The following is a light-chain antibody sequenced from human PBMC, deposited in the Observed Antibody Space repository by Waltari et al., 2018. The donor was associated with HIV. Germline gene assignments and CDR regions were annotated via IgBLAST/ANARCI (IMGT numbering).Light chain of an antibody. CDR1: SSNFGLTT. Sequence: QSVLTQPPSASGTPGQRVAISCSGSSSNFGLTTITWYQQLPGTAPKLLINSNNQRPSGVPDRFSGSKSGTSGSLAISGLQSEDEADYYCAAWDDNRNAVVFGGGTKLTVL. J-gene: IGLJ2*01. V-gene: IGLV1-44*01. CDR3: AAWDDNRNAVV. CDR2: SNN.